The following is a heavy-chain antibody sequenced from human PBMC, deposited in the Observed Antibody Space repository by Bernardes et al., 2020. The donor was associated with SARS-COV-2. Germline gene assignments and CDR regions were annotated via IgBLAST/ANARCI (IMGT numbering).Heavy chain of an antibody. CDR2: IYYSGST. CDR1: GGSISSYY. Sequence: LSLTCTVSGGSISSYYWSWIRQPPGKGLEWIGYIYYSGSTNYNPSLKSRVTISVDTSKNQFSLKLSSVTAADTAVYYCARASMTTWYYYGMDVWGQGTTVTVSS. D-gene: IGHD3-16*01. CDR3: ARASMTTWYYYGMDV. J-gene: IGHJ6*02. V-gene: IGHV4-59*01.